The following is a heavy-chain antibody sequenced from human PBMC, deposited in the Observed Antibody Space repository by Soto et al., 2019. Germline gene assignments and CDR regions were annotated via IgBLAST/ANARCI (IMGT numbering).Heavy chain of an antibody. D-gene: IGHD6-6*01. CDR1: RGTFSHYS. J-gene: IGHJ5*02. V-gene: IGHV1-69*13. CDR3: ARVLESKYSSSSGWFDP. Sequence: SVDVSCPASRGTFSHYSFICLRQAPGQGPQWMGGILPIFGTTKYAQRFQGRVTITADESTSTAYMEVSSLRSEDTAVYYCARVLESKYSSSSGWFDPWGPGILVTGSS. CDR2: ILPIFGTT.